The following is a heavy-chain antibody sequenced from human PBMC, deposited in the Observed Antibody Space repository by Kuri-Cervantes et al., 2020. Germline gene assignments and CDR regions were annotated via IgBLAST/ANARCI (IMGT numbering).Heavy chain of an antibody. CDR2: IKQDGSEK. CDR3: GKEGGKLTLGGIDY. CDR1: GFTFTSYW. V-gene: IGHV3-7*05. Sequence: GGSLRLSCAASGFTFTSYWMSWVRQAPGKGLEWVANIKQDGSEKYYVGSVKGRFAISRDNAKNSLYLQMNSLGPDDSALYYCGKEGGKLTLGGIDYWGQGTLVTVS. J-gene: IGHJ4*02. D-gene: IGHD4-23*01.